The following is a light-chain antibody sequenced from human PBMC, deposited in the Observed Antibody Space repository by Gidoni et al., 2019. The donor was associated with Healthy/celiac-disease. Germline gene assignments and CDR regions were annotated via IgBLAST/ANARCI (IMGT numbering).Light chain of an antibody. J-gene: IGLJ3*02. V-gene: IGLV1-44*01. Sequence: QSVMTQPPTPSGTPGQRVTISCSGSSSNIGSNTVNWYQQLPGTAPNLLIYRNNQRPSGVPARFSGSKSGTSASLAISGLQSEDEADYYCAAWDDSLNGWVFGGGTKLTVL. CDR1: SSNIGSNT. CDR2: RNN. CDR3: AAWDDSLNGWV.